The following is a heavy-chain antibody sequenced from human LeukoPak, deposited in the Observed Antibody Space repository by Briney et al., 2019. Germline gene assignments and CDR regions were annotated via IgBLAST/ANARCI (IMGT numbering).Heavy chain of an antibody. CDR2: INPNSGGT. D-gene: IGHD3-22*01. Sequence: ASVKVSCKASGYTFTGYYMHWVRQAPRQGLEWMGWINPNSGGTNYAQKFQGRVTMTRDTSISTAYMELSRLRSDDTAVYYCARMDYYDSSGYYDWGQGTLVTVSS. CDR3: ARMDYYDSSGYYD. J-gene: IGHJ4*02. CDR1: GYTFTGYY. V-gene: IGHV1-2*02.